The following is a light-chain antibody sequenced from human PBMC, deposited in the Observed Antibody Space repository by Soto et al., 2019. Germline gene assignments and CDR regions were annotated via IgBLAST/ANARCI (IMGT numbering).Light chain of an antibody. CDR1: RSVSSSY. V-gene: IGKV3-20*01. J-gene: IGKJ5*01. Sequence: EIVLTQSPGTLSLSPGERATLSCRASRSVSSSYLAWYQQKPGQAPRLLIYGASSRATGIPDRFSGSGSGTEFTLTISRLEPEDFAVYYCQQYGSSPGITFGQGTRLEIK. CDR3: QQYGSSPGIT. CDR2: GAS.